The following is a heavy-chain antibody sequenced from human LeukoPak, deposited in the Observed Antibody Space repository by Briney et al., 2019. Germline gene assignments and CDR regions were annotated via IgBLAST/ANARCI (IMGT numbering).Heavy chain of an antibody. J-gene: IGHJ4*02. CDR2: IVVGSGKT. CDR3: AAGGHSGTAMATNS. Sequence: GASVKVSFKASGFTFTSSAVQGVRQARGQRLEWIGWIVVGSGKTNYAQKFQGRVTITRDMSTSTAYVELSSLRSEDTAVYYCAAGGHSGTAMATNSWGPGTLVTVSS. V-gene: IGHV1-58*01. D-gene: IGHD5-18*01. CDR1: GFTFTSSA.